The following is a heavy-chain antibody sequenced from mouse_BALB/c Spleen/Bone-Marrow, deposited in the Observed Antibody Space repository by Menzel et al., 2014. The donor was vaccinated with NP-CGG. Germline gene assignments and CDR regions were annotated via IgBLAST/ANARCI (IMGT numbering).Heavy chain of an antibody. CDR3: SRDAMDY. V-gene: IGHV1-26*01. Sequence: EVMLVESGPDLVKPGASVKISCKASGYSFTGYYMYWVKQGHGKSLEWIGRLNPNNGGNSYNQKFKGKAILTVDKSSSTAYMELRSLTSEDSAVYYCSRDAMDYWGQGTSVTVSS. CDR1: GYSFTGYY. J-gene: IGHJ4*01. CDR2: LNPNNGGN.